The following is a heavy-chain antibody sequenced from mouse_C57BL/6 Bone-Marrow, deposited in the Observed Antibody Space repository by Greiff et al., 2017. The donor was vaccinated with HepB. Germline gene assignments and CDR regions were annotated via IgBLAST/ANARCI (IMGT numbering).Heavy chain of an antibody. D-gene: IGHD1-1*01. CDR2: IDPSDSYT. CDR1: GYTFTSYW. CDR3: ARYGY. J-gene: IGHJ3*01. V-gene: IGHV1-50*01. Sequence: QVQLQQPGAELVKPGASVKLSCKASGYTFTSYWMQWVKQRPGQGLEWIGEIDPSDSYTNYKHKFKGRATLTVDTSSSTAYMQLSSLTSEDSAVYYCARYGYGGRGTRVTVSA.